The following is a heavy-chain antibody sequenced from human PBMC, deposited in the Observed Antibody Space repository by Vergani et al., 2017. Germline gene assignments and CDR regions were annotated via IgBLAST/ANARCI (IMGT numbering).Heavy chain of an antibody. CDR2: ISAYNGNT. V-gene: IGHV1-18*04. Sequence: QVQLVQSGAEVKKPGASVKVSCKASGYTFTSYGISWVRQAPGQGLEWMGWISAYNGNTNYAQKLQGRVTMTTDTSTSTAYMELRSLRSDDTAVYYCGFGTYYYDSSGPLQVAFDIWGQGTMVTVSS. D-gene: IGHD3-22*01. CDR1: GYTFTSYG. CDR3: GFGTYYYDSSGPLQVAFDI. J-gene: IGHJ3*02.